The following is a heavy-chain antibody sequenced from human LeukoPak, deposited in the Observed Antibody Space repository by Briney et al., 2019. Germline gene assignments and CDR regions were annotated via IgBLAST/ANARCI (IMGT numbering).Heavy chain of an antibody. CDR1: GFSISTYD. J-gene: IGHJ6*02. V-gene: IGHV3-13*01. D-gene: IGHD2-2*01. CDR3: ARAGKEYQFHGMDV. CDR2: IGTAGDT. Sequence: GGALRLSCVASGFSISTYDMFRVRQPTGKGLEWVSVIGTAGDTYYPDSVKDRFTISRDNVRYSLYLQMINLRAGDTAIYYCARAGKEYQFHGMDVWGQGSTVTVSS.